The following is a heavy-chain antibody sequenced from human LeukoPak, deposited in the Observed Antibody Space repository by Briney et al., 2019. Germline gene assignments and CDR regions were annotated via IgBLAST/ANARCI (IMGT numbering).Heavy chain of an antibody. CDR1: GFTVSSNY. V-gene: IGHV3-53*03. D-gene: IGHD3-10*01. Sequence: GGSLRLSCAASGFTVSSNYMSWVRQPLGKGLEWVSVIYSGGSTYYADSVKGRFSISRDNSKNTLYLQMNSLRAEDTAVYYCVKGRSGTLYYFDYWGQGTLVTVSS. J-gene: IGHJ4*02. CDR3: VKGRSGTLYYFDY. CDR2: IYSGGST.